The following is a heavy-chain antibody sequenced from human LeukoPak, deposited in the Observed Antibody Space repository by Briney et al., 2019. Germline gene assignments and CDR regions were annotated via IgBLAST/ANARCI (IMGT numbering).Heavy chain of an antibody. V-gene: IGHV4-39*01. J-gene: IGHJ5*02. D-gene: IGHD3-10*01. CDR3: ARRGSGSYFWFDP. Sequence: SETLSHTCTVSGGSISSSSYFWAWIRQPPGKGLEWIGSIYFSGSTYYNPSLKSRVTISVDTSTNQFSLKLSSVTAADTALYYCARRGSGSYFWFDPWGQGALVTVSA. CDR2: IYFSGST. CDR1: GGSISSSSYF.